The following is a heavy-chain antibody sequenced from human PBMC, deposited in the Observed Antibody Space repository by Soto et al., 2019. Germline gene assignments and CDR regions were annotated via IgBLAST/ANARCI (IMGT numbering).Heavy chain of an antibody. V-gene: IGHV1-69*01. Sequence: QVQLVQSGAEVQKPGSSVKVSCKASGGTFSSYAISWVRQAPGQGLEWMGGIIPTFGTANYAQKFQCRVTMTADEATSTAYMELSSLRSEATAVYYCAGRSDFWRGYWNYWGQGTLVTVSS. D-gene: IGHD3-3*01. J-gene: IGHJ4*02. CDR2: IIPTFGTA. CDR1: GGTFSSYA. CDR3: AGRSDFWRGYWNY.